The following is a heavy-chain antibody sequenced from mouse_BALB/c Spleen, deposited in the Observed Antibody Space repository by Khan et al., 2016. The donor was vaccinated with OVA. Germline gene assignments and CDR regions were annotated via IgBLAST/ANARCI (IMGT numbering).Heavy chain of an antibody. J-gene: IGHJ3*01. D-gene: IGHD1-2*01. CDR2: IYPGSGNT. CDR3: ARRNYFGYTFAY. CDR1: GYTFTDYY. Sequence: QVRLQQSGAELARPGASVKLSCKASGYTFTDYYINWVKQRTGQGLEWIGEIYPGSGNTYYNEKSKGKATLTADKSSSTAYMQLSSLTSEDSAVFFCARRNYFGYTFAYWGQGTLVTVSA. V-gene: IGHV1-77*01.